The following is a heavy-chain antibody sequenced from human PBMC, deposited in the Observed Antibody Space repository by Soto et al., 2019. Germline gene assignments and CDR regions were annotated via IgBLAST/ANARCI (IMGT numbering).Heavy chain of an antibody. J-gene: IGHJ4*02. CDR3: ARGDYYDSSGYYGY. CDR1: GGTFSSYA. Sequence: ASVKVSCKASGGTFSSYAISWVRQAPGQGLEWMGGIIPIFGTANYAQKFQGRVTITADESTSTAYMELSSLRSEDTDVYYCARGDYYDSSGYYGYWGQGTLVTVSS. CDR2: IIPIFGTA. D-gene: IGHD3-22*01. V-gene: IGHV1-69*13.